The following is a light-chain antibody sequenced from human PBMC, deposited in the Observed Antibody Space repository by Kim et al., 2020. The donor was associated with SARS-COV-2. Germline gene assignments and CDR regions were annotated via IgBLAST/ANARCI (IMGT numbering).Light chain of an antibody. CDR2: QDS. Sequence: SPGQPASITCSGDKLVDKYACWYQQKPGQSPVLVIYQDSKRPSGIPERFSGSNSGNTATLTISGTQAMDEADYYCQAWDSSTEVFGTGTKVTVL. J-gene: IGLJ1*01. CDR3: QAWDSSTEV. V-gene: IGLV3-1*01. CDR1: KLVDKY.